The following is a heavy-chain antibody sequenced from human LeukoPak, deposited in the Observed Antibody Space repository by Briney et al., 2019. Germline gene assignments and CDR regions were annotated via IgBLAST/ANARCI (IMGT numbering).Heavy chain of an antibody. CDR3: VKDADSSGYQPDY. Sequence: GGSLRLSCAASGFTFRTSGMSWVRQAPGKGLEWVSAISGSGVSTYYADSVKGRFTISRDNSKNSLYLQMNSLRPEDTALYYCVKDADSSGYQPDYWGQGTLVTVSS. J-gene: IGHJ4*02. V-gene: IGHV3-23*01. CDR1: GFTFRTSG. CDR2: ISGSGVST. D-gene: IGHD3-22*01.